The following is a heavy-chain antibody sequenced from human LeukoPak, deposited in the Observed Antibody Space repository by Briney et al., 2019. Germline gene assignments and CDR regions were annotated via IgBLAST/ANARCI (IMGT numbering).Heavy chain of an antibody. V-gene: IGHV1-46*01. CDR3: AREESGGYFDY. CDR2: INPTGSST. CDR1: GYTLTIYY. D-gene: IGHD2-8*02. Sequence: GASVKVSCKASGYTLTIYYMHWVRQAPGQGLEWMGLINPTGSSTNYAQKFRGRVTMTRDTSTSTVYMELSSLRSEDTAVYYCAREESGGYFDYWGQGTLVTVSS. J-gene: IGHJ4*02.